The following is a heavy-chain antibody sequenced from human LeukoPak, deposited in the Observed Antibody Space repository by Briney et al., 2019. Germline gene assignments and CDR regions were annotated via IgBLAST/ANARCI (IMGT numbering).Heavy chain of an antibody. CDR1: GYTFTGYY. CDR3: ASWARAAADHDY. CDR2: INSITGGT. D-gene: IGHD6-13*01. Sequence: ASVKVSCKASGYTFTGYYMYWVRQAPGQGLEWMGQINSITGGTNYARKFQGRVTMTRNMSISTAYMELSRLRSDDTAVYYCASWARAAADHDYWGQGTLVTVSS. J-gene: IGHJ4*02. V-gene: IGHV1-2*06.